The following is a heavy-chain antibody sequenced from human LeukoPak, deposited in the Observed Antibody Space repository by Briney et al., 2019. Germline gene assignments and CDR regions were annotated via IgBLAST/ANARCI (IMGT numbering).Heavy chain of an antibody. V-gene: IGHV4-4*07. CDR3: ARGFCSGGSCYLFDS. D-gene: IGHD2-15*01. CDR2: IYTTGST. CDR1: GGSINNYY. J-gene: IGHJ4*02. Sequence: SETLSLTCTVSGGSINNYYWSWIRQPAGKGLEWIGRIYTTGSTNYNPSLKSRVTMSVDTSKNQVSLKLNSVTAADTAVYYCARGFCSGGSCYLFDSWGQGTLVTVSS.